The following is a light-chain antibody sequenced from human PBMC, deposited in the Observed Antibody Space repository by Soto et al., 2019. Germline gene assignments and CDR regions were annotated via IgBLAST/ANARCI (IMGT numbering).Light chain of an antibody. CDR1: SSDVGGYNY. CDR3: RSYTTISPYV. Sequence: QSALTQPASVSGSPGQSITISCTGTSSDVGGYNYVSWYQQHPGKAPKLMIYDVRNRPSGVSNRFSGSKSVNTASLTISGLQAEDEADYYCRSYTTISPYVFGTGTKLTV. CDR2: DVR. V-gene: IGLV2-14*01. J-gene: IGLJ1*01.